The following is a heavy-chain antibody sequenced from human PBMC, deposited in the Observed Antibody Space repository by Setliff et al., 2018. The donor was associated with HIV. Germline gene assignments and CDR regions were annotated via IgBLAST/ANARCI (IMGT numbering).Heavy chain of an antibody. D-gene: IGHD1-1*01. V-gene: IGHV4-34*01. Sequence: SETLSLTCAVYGGSFSGYYWSWIRQPPGKGLEWIGEINHSGSTNYNPSLKSRVTISVDTSKNQFSLKLSSVTAADTAVYYCARVVASGYDDAFDIWGQGTMVTVSS. CDR2: INHSGST. CDR3: ARVVASGYDDAFDI. CDR1: GGSFSGYY. J-gene: IGHJ3*02.